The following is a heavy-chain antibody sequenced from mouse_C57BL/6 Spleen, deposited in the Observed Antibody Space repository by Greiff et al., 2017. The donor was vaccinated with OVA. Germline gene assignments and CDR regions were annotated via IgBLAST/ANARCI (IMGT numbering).Heavy chain of an antibody. J-gene: IGHJ2*01. CDR2: IYPGDGST. CDR3: DRQAELCLYDYDY. Sequence: QVQLQQSGPELVKPGASVKLSCKASGYTFTSYDINWVKQRPGQGLEWIGWIYPGDGSTKYNETFKGKATLTVDTSSSTAYMELHSLTSEDSAVYFCDRQAELCLYDYDYWGQGTTLTVSS. CDR1: GYTFTSYD. V-gene: IGHV1-85*01. D-gene: IGHD1-1*02.